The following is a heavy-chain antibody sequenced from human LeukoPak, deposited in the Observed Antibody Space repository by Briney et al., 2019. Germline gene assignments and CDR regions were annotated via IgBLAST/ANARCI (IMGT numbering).Heavy chain of an antibody. CDR2: LDPEDGET. V-gene: IGHV1-24*01. CDR3: ATKIIVVVPAANPGGLRFSEWFDY. CDR1: GYTLTELS. D-gene: IGHD2-2*01. Sequence: GASVKVSCKVSGYTLTELSMHWVRQAPGKGLEWMGGLDPEDGETIYAQKFQGRVTMTEDTSTDTAYMELSSLRSEDTAVYYCATKIIVVVPAANPGGLRFSEWFDYWGQGTLVTVSS. J-gene: IGHJ4*02.